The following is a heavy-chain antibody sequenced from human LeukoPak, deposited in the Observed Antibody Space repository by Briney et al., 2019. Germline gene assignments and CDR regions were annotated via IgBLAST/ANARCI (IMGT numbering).Heavy chain of an antibody. CDR2: IYYSGST. CDR1: GGSISSYY. CDR3: ASRRLYYDFFRTWFDP. V-gene: IGHV4-59*12. D-gene: IGHD3-3*01. Sequence: SETLSLTCTVSGGSISSYYWSWIRQPPGKGLEWIGYIYYSGSTNYNPSLKSRVTISVDTSKNQFSLKLSSVTAADTAVYYCASRRLYYDFFRTWFDPWGQGTLVTVSS. J-gene: IGHJ5*02.